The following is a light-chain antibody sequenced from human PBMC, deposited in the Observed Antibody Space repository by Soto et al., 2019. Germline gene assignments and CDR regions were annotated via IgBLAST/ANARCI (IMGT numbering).Light chain of an antibody. CDR3: QQYNSYPLT. V-gene: IGKV1-16*02. CDR1: QGINNY. CDR2: AAS. Sequence: DIQMTQSPSSLSASVGDRVTITCRASQGINNYLAWFQQKPGKAPKSLIYAASNLQSGVPSKFSGSGSGTDFTLTISSLKPEDFATYYCQQYNSYPLTFGGGTKVEIK. J-gene: IGKJ4*01.